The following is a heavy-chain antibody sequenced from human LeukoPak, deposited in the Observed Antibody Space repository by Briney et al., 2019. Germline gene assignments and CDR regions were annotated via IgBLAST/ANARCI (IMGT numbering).Heavy chain of an antibody. CDR2: ISAYNGNT. V-gene: IGHV1-18*04. CDR3: ARDAVATVTTGYMDV. J-gene: IGHJ6*03. CDR1: GYTFTGYH. D-gene: IGHD4-17*01. Sequence: GASVKVSCKTSGYTFTGYHMHWVRQAPRQGLEWMGWISAYNGNTNYAQKLQGRVTMTTDTSTSTAYMELRSLRSDDTAVYYCARDAVATVTTGYMDVWGKGTTVTVSS.